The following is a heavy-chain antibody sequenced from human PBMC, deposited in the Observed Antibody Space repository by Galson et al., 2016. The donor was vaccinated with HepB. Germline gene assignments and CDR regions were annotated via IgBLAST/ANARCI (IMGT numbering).Heavy chain of an antibody. D-gene: IGHD4-17*01. Sequence: PALVKPTQTLTLTCTFPGFSLNTRGMCVSWIRQPPGKALEWLALIDWDDDKFYSTILKTRLTISKDTSKNQVVLTMTNMDPLDTATYYCARAPDSADYGGAFDIWGQGTLVTVSS. CDR2: IDWDDDK. CDR3: ARAPDSADYGGAFDI. J-gene: IGHJ3*02. CDR1: GFSLNTRGMC. V-gene: IGHV2-70*01.